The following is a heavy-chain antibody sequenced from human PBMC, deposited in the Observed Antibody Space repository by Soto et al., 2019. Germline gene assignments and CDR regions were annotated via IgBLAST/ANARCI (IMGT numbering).Heavy chain of an antibody. J-gene: IGHJ6*02. D-gene: IGHD3-10*01. CDR3: ARSTGAMVRGVILYSYYGMDV. CDR1: GGTFSSYA. V-gene: IGHV1-69*13. CDR2: IIPIFGTA. Sequence: ASVKVSCKASGGTFSSYAISWVRQAPGQGLEWMGGIIPIFGTANYAQKFQGRVTITADESTSTAYMELSSLRSEDTAVYYCARSTGAMVRGVILYSYYGMDVWGQGTTVTVSS.